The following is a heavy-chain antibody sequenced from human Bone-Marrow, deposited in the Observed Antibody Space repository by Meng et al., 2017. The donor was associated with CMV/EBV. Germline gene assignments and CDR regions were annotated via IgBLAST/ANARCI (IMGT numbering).Heavy chain of an antibody. CDR2: IYYSGST. Sequence: SETLSLTCTVSGGSISSGDYYWSWIRQPPGKGLEWIGYIYYSGSTYYNPSLKSRVTISVDTSKNQFSLKLSSVTAADTAVYYCAREKYSNYYYYGMDVWGQGTTVTVPS. D-gene: IGHD4-11*01. CDR1: GGSISSGDYY. CDR3: AREKYSNYYYYGMDV. J-gene: IGHJ6*02. V-gene: IGHV4-30-4*08.